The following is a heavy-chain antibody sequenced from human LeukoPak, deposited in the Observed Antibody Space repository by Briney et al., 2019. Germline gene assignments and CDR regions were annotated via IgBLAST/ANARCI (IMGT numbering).Heavy chain of an antibody. V-gene: IGHV3-48*02. D-gene: IGHD3-22*01. CDR2: ISSSTKTT. CDR3: ARGTTDSSDYSPPFDY. CDR1: GFTFSSCS. J-gene: IGHJ4*02. Sequence: PGGSLRLSCAASGFTFSSCSMNWVRQAPGKGLEWVSFISSSTKTTYYADSLKGRFTISRDNAKNSLYLQMNSLRDEDTAVYFCARGTTDSSDYSPPFDYWGQGTLVTVSS.